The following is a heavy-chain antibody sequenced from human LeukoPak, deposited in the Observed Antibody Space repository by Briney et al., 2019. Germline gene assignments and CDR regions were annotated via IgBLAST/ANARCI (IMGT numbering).Heavy chain of an antibody. J-gene: IGHJ4*02. D-gene: IGHD3-9*01. CDR1: GGSIGHNSYY. Sequence: SETLSLTCSVSGGSIGHNSYYWGWIRQPPGKGLECIGTIYYSGSTYYSPSLKSRVTISVDTSKNQFSLKLNSVTAADTAVYYCARISAGYYYVGYWGQGTLVTVSS. CDR2: IYYSGST. V-gene: IGHV4-39*07. CDR3: ARISAGYYYVGY.